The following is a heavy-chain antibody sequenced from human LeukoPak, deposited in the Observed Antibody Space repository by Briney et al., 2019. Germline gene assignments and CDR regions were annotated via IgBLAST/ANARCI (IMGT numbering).Heavy chain of an antibody. CDR2: ISYDGSNK. Sequence: GGSLRLSCAASGFTFSSYGMHWVRQAPGKGLEWVAAISYDGSNKYYADSVKGRFTISRDNSKNTLYLQMNSLRAEDTAVYYCAKDRDSSGYIDYWGQGTLVTVSS. CDR3: AKDRDSSGYIDY. CDR1: GFTFSSYG. V-gene: IGHV3-30*18. D-gene: IGHD3-22*01. J-gene: IGHJ4*02.